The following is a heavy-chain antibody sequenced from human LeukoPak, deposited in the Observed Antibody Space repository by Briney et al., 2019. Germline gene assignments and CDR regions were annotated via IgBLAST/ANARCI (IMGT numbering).Heavy chain of an antibody. Sequence: SETLSLTCAVYGGSFSGYYWSWIRQPPGKGLEWIGYIYYSGSSNYNPSLKSRVTISIDTSKNQFSLKLSSVTAADTAVYYCARGLYGSGSYGYGYWGQGTLVTVSS. D-gene: IGHD3-10*01. CDR2: IYYSGSS. V-gene: IGHV4-59*01. CDR3: ARGLYGSGSYGYGY. J-gene: IGHJ4*02. CDR1: GGSFSGYY.